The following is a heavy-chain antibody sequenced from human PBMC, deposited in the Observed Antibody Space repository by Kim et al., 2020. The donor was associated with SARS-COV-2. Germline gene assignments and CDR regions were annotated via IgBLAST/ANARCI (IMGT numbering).Heavy chain of an antibody. CDR3: AREIKLRLGELSNPSFDP. D-gene: IGHD3-16*02. Sequence: GGSLRLSCAASGFTFSSYSMNWVRQAPGKGLEWVSSISSSSSYIYYADSVKGRFTISRDNAKNSLYLQMNSLRAEDTAVYYCAREIKLRLGELSNPSFDPCGQGTLVTVSS. J-gene: IGHJ5*02. CDR1: GFTFSSYS. CDR2: ISSSSSYI. V-gene: IGHV3-21*01.